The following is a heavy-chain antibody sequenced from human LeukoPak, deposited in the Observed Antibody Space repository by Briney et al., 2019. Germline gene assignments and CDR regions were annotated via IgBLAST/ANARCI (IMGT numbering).Heavy chain of an antibody. Sequence: PWGSLRLSCAASGFTFSSYAMHWVRQAPGKGLEWVAVISYDGSNKYYADSVKGRFTISRDNSKSTLYLQMDSLRPEDTAVYYCARGVEYCDILAGYNKLCWFDPWGQGTLVTVSS. V-gene: IGHV3-30-3*01. J-gene: IGHJ5*02. CDR2: ISYDGSNK. D-gene: IGHD3-9*01. CDR1: GFTFSSYA. CDR3: ARGVEYCDILAGYNKLCWFDP.